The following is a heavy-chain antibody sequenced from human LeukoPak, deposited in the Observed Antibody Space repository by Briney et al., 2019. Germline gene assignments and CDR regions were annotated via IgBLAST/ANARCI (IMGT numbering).Heavy chain of an antibody. D-gene: IGHD6-13*01. CDR2: IKSDGSST. Sequence: SGGSLRLSCAASGFTFSSYWMHWVRQAPGKGPVWVSRIKSDGSSTRFADSVQGRFTISRDNGKNTVYLQMNSLRAEDTAVYYCARGGDTSNWYPGYFDYWGQGALVAVSS. V-gene: IGHV3-74*01. CDR1: GFTFSSYW. J-gene: IGHJ4*02. CDR3: ARGGDTSNWYPGYFDY.